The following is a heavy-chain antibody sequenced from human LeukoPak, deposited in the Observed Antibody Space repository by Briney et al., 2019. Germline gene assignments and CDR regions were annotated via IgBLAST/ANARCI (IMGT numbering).Heavy chain of an antibody. V-gene: IGHV5-51*01. J-gene: IGHJ4*02. D-gene: IGHD4-23*01. CDR2: IHPGDSHT. Sequence: GESLKISCEGSGYTFTKYWIGWVRQMPGKGLEWMGIIHPGDSHTWYSPSFQGQVTISADKSISTAYLQWSSLKASDTAMYYCARHGSPGGNSGYGYWGQGTLVTASS. CDR3: ARHGSPGGNSGYGY. CDR1: GYTFTKYW.